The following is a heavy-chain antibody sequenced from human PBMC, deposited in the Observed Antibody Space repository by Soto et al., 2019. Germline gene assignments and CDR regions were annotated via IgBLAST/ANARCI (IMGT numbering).Heavy chain of an antibody. V-gene: IGHV3-30*18. CDR1: GFTFSGYG. CDR2: ISYDGTNK. CDR3: SNLVYSSGLSADF. J-gene: IGHJ4*02. Sequence: QVQLVESGGGVVQPGRSLRLSCAASGFTFSGYGMHWVRQAPGKGLEWVALISYDGTNKYYADSVKGRFTISRDNSKNTLYLQMNSLRAEDTAVYYCSNLVYSSGLSADFWGQGTLVNVSS. D-gene: IGHD6-19*01.